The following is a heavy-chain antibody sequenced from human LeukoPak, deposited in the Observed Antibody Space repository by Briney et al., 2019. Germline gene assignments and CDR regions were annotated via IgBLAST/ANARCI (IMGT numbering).Heavy chain of an antibody. CDR2: THHSGAT. D-gene: IGHD7-27*01. J-gene: IGHJ4*02. CDR1: GYSISSGYF. V-gene: IGHV4-38-2*02. Sequence: SETLSLTRSVSGYSISSGYFWGWIRQPPGKGPEWIATTHHSGATYYNPSLKSRVTLSVDTSKNQVSLKMTSVTAADTAVYYCTREVWGSTFPDYWGQGTLVTVSS. CDR3: TREVWGSTFPDY.